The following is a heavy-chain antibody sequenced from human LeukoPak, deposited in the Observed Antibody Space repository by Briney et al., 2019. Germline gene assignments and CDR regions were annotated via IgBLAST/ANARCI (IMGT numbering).Heavy chain of an antibody. Sequence: SETLSLTCTVSGGSISSYYWSWIRQPPRKGLEWIGYIYYSGSTNYNPSLKSRVTISVDTSKNQFSLKLSSVTAADTAVYYCARGERWFDLWGRGTLVTVSS. CDR3: ARGERWFDL. CDR2: IYYSGST. CDR1: GGSISSYY. D-gene: IGHD4-23*01. J-gene: IGHJ2*01. V-gene: IGHV4-59*08.